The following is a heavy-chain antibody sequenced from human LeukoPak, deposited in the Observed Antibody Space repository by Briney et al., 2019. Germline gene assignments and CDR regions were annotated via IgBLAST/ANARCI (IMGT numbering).Heavy chain of an antibody. CDR1: GYTFTSYD. J-gene: IGHJ6*03. D-gene: IGHD3-10*01. V-gene: IGHV1-8*01. CDR3: AREGYMDSGSRLRYYYYYYMDV. Sequence: ASVKVSCTASGYTFTSYDINWVRQATGQGLEWMGWMNPNSGNTGYAQKFQGRVTMTRNTAISTAYMELSSLRSDDTAVYYCAREGYMDSGSRLRYYYYYYMDVWGKGTTVTISS. CDR2: MNPNSGNT.